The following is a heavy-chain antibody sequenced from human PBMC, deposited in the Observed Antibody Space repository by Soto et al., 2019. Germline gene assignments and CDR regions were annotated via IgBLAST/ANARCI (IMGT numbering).Heavy chain of an antibody. CDR3: ARSSGINYYYGMDV. CDR1: GYTFTSYA. CDR2: INAGNGNT. J-gene: IGHJ6*02. D-gene: IGHD1-20*01. Sequence: QVQLVQSGAEVKKPGASVKVSCKASGYTFTSYAMHWVRQAPGQRLEWMGWINAGNGNTKYSQKLQGRVTMTTDTSTSTAYMELRSLRSDDTAVYYCARSSGINYYYGMDVWGQGTTVTVSS. V-gene: IGHV1-3*01.